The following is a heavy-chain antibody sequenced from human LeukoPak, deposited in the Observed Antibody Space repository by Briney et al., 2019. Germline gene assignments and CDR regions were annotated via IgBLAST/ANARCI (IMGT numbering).Heavy chain of an antibody. CDR1: EFTFSSYW. CDR2: IKQDGGQI. J-gene: IGHJ4*02. CDR3: ARLGARQMLEY. Sequence: GSLRLSCAASEFTFSSYWMSWVRQAPGKGLEWVANIKQDGGQIYYLESVKGRFTVSRDNAKNSLYLQMNSLRAEDTAIYYCARLGARQMLEYWGQGTLVTVSS. V-gene: IGHV3-7*01. D-gene: IGHD4-17*01.